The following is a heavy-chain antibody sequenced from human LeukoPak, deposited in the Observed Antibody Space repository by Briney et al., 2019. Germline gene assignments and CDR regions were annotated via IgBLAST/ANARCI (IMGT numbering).Heavy chain of an antibody. V-gene: IGHV4-59*08. J-gene: IGHJ4*02. CDR1: GGSISSYY. CDR2: IYSIGST. D-gene: IGHD3/OR15-3a*01. CDR3: ARHAYGLYFDY. Sequence: SETLSLTCTVSGGSISSYYWSWIRQPPGKGLEWIGYIYSIGSTNYNPSLNSRVTISVDTSKNQFSLKLSSVTAADTAVYYCARHAYGLYFDYWGQGTLVTVPS.